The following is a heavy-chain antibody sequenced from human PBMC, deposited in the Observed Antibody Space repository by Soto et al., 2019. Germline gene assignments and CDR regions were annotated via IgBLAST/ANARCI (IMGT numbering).Heavy chain of an antibody. CDR3: ARDSSAWPNYFDS. Sequence: GGSLRLSCVASGFSISTHALTWVRQAPGKGLEWVSSFSGRSGDTYYAASVKGRFTISGDSSKNTVILQMNNLRADDTALYYCARDSSAWPNYFDSWGQGIQVTVSS. V-gene: IGHV3-23*01. CDR1: GFSISTHA. J-gene: IGHJ4*02. D-gene: IGHD6-19*01. CDR2: FSGRSGDT.